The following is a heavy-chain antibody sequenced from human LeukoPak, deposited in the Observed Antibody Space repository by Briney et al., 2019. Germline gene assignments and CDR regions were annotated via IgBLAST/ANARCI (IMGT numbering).Heavy chain of an antibody. Sequence: SETLSLTCNVSGGPISDYYWSWIRQPPGKGLEWIGYIYFRGTTNYSPSFQSRVSISVDTSKNQFSLRLTSVTAAHTAVYYCVRDRFYDNSGFRRLDFWGQGLLVTVSS. CDR2: IYFRGTT. J-gene: IGHJ4*02. D-gene: IGHD3-22*01. CDR3: VRDRFYDNSGFRRLDF. V-gene: IGHV4-59*01. CDR1: GGPISDYY.